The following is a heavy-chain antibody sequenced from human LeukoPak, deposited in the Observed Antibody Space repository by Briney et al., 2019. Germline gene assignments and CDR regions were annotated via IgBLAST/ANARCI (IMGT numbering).Heavy chain of an antibody. CDR2: IDPSDSYT. V-gene: IGHV5-10-1*04. Sequence: GESLKISCKGSGYSFTSYWISWVRQMPGKGLEWMGRIDPSDSYTNYSPSLQGQVTISVDKSISTAYLQWSSLKASDTAMYYCARQGRIVVVTTTHDAFDIWGQGTMVTVSS. CDR3: ARQGRIVVVTTTHDAFDI. D-gene: IGHD2-21*02. J-gene: IGHJ3*02. CDR1: GYSFTSYW.